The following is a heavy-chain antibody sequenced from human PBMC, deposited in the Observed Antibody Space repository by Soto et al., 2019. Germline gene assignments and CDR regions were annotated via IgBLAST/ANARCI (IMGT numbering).Heavy chain of an antibody. D-gene: IGHD1-1*01. CDR3: ARDPRGNWNANFDY. CDR2: IDADGTTA. V-gene: IGHV3-74*01. J-gene: IGHJ4*02. CDR1: GFALSTSR. Sequence: GGSLRLSCAASGFALSTSRMHWVRQAPGKGLLWVSHIDADGTTANYADSVKGRFTISSDHAMNTVYLQMNSLRADDTAVYYCARDPRGNWNANFDYWGQGTLVTVSS.